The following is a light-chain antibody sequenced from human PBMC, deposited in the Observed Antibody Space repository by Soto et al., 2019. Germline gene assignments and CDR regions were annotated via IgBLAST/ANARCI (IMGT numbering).Light chain of an antibody. Sequence: QSVLTQPPSASGSPGQSVTISCTGISSDLGGYDYVSWYQHHPGKAPKLMIYEVNKRPAGVPDRFSGSKSGIMASLTVSGLQAEDEADYYCSSYAGNNNLYVFGTGTKVTVL. CDR1: SSDLGGYDY. J-gene: IGLJ1*01. V-gene: IGLV2-8*01. CDR2: EVN. CDR3: SSYAGNNNLYV.